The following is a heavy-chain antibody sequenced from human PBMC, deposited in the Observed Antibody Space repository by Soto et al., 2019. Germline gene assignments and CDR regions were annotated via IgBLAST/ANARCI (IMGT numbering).Heavy chain of an antibody. D-gene: IGHD2-15*01. CDR3: ARDLEGTSGYCSGCSCYGGFDY. CDR1: GFTFSSYG. CDR2: IWYDGSNK. J-gene: IGHJ4*02. Sequence: QVQLVESGGGVVQPGRSLRLSCAASGFTFSSYGMHWVRQAPGKGLEWVAVIWYDGSNKYYADSVKGRFTISRDNSKNTLYLQMNSLRAEDTAVYYRARDLEGTSGYCSGCSCYGGFDYWGQGTLVTVSS. V-gene: IGHV3-33*01.